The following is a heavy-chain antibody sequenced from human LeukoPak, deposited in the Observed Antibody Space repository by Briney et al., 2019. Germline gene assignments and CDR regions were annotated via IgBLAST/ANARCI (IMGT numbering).Heavy chain of an antibody. V-gene: IGHV1-69*13. Sequence: GASVKVSCKASGGTFSSYAISWVRQAPGQGPEWMGGIIPIFGASTYAQRFQGRVTITADESTSTVYLELSSLRSEDTAVYYCATGKGSGSYYLVYWGQGTLVTVSS. D-gene: IGHD3-10*01. CDR1: GGTFSSYA. CDR2: IIPIFGAS. J-gene: IGHJ4*02. CDR3: ATGKGSGSYYLVY.